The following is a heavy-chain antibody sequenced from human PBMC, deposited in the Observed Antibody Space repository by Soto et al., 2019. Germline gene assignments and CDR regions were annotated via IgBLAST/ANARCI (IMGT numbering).Heavy chain of an antibody. CDR1: GFTFSSYA. CDR2: ISGSGGST. D-gene: IGHD3-16*02. V-gene: IGHV3-23*01. J-gene: IGHJ5*02. Sequence: GGSLRLSCAASGFTFSSYAMSWVRQAPGKGLEWVSAISGSGGSTYYADSVKGRFTISRDNSKNTLYLQMNSLRAEDTAVYYCAKEVKKDDYIWGSYRPFDPWGQGTLVTSPQ. CDR3: AKEVKKDDYIWGSYRPFDP.